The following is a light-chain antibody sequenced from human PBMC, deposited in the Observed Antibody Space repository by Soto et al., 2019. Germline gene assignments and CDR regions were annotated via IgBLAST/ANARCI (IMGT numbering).Light chain of an antibody. CDR2: GAS. Sequence: EIVMTQSPATLSVSPGERATLSCRASQSVSSNLAWYQQKPGQAPRLLIYGASTRATGIPARFSGSGSGTKFTLTISSLQSKDFAVYYCQQYSNWPPETFGKGTKVDIK. CDR1: QSVSSN. CDR3: QQYSNWPPET. J-gene: IGKJ1*01. V-gene: IGKV3-15*01.